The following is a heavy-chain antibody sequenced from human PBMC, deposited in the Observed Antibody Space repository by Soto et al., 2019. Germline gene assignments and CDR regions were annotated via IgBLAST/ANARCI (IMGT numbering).Heavy chain of an antibody. J-gene: IGHJ3*02. D-gene: IGHD1-1*01. Sequence: SETLSLTCTVSGGSISSSSYYWGWIRQPPGKGLEWIGSIYYSGSTYYNPSLKSRVTISVDTSKNQFSLKLSSVTAADTAVYYCAREAPTWNAFDIWGRGTMVTVSS. CDR3: AREAPTWNAFDI. CDR1: GGSISSSSYY. CDR2: IYYSGST. V-gene: IGHV4-39*02.